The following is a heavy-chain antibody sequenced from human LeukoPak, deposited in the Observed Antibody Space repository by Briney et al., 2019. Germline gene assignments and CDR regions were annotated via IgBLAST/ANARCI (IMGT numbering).Heavy chain of an antibody. V-gene: IGHV3-53*01. D-gene: IGHD6-19*01. CDR3: ARDSNGPAF. CDR2: IYSDGGT. J-gene: IGHJ4*02. CDR1: GLTFSGYD. Sequence: GGSLRLSCAASGLTFSGYDMHWVRQAPGKGLEWVSVIYSDGGTFYSDSAKGRFTISRDYSKSTLYLQMNSLRADDTAVYYCARDSNGPAFWGQGTLVTVSS.